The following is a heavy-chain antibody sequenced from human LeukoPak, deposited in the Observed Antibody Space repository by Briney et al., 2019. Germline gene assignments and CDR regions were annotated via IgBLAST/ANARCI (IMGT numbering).Heavy chain of an antibody. D-gene: IGHD6-6*01. V-gene: IGHV1-2*02. Sequence: INPNIGGTNYAQKFQGSVTMTRDTSISTAYMELSRLRSDDTAVYYCARGHPYSSSSVDYWGQGTLVTVSS. J-gene: IGHJ4*02. CDR3: ARGHPYSSSSVDY. CDR2: INPNIGGT.